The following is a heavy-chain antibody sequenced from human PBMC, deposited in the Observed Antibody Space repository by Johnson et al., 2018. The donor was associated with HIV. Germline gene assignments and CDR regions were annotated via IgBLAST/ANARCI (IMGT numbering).Heavy chain of an antibody. CDR2: IDWNGGST. CDR3: ARGFVRISMILVADAFDL. D-gene: IGHD3-22*01. V-gene: IGHV3-20*04. CDR1: GFTFDDYG. Sequence: VQLVESGGGVARPGGSLRLSCAASGFTFDDYGMSWVRQAPGKGLEWVSGIDWNGGSTGYADSVKGRFTISRDNTKNSLHLQMNSLRGEDTALYYCARGFVRISMILVADAFDLWGQGTMVTVSS. J-gene: IGHJ3*01.